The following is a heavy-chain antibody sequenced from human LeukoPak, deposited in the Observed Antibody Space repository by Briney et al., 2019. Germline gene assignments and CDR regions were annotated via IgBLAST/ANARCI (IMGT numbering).Heavy chain of an antibody. CDR2: INPNSGGT. CDR1: GYTFTSYG. CDR3: ARPEGSYYYGPGVWFDP. J-gene: IGHJ5*02. V-gene: IGHV1-2*02. D-gene: IGHD3-10*01. Sequence: ASVKVSCKASGYTFTSYGISWVRQPPGQGHERMGWINPNSGGTNYAQKFQSRVTMTRDTSISTAYMELSRLTSDDTAVYYCARPEGSYYYGPGVWFDPWGKGTLVTVSS.